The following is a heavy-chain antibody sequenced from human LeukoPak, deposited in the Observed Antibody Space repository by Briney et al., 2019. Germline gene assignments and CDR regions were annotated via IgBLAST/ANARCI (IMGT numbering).Heavy chain of an antibody. V-gene: IGHV3-33*06. Sequence: PGGSLRLSCAASGFSFRTCGMHWVRQAPGKGVEGVGVTWYDGSNEFYADSVKGRFTISRDNSKNTLYLQINSLRAEDTAVYYCAKGYSGWSHDAFDIWGQGTMVTVSS. CDR1: GFSFRTCG. CDR3: AKGYSGWSHDAFDI. D-gene: IGHD6-19*01. CDR2: TWYDGSNE. J-gene: IGHJ3*02.